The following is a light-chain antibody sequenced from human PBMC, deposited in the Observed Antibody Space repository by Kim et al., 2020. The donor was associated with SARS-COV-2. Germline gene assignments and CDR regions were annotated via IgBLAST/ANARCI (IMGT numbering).Light chain of an antibody. J-gene: IGLJ3*02. CDR3: QSYDSSPWV. CDR2: EDN. V-gene: IGLV6-57*03. Sequence: GMTVTLSRTRSSGSIPSNYVQWYEQRPGSAPTTVFYEDNQRPSGVPDRFSGSIDSSSNSASLTISGLKTEDEADYYCQSYDSSPWVFGGGTQLTVL. CDR1: SGSIPSNY.